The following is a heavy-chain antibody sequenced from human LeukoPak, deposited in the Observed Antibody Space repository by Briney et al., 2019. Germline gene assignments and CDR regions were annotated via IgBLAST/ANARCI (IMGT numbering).Heavy chain of an antibody. V-gene: IGHV4-31*03. CDR3: ARAHYGGNLGSWFDP. CDR2: IYYSGST. CDR1: GGSISSGGYY. Sequence: SETLSLTCTVSGGSISSGGYYWSWSRQHPGKGLEWIGYIYYSGSTYYNPSLKSRVTISADTSKNQFSLKLSSVTAADTAVYYCARAHYGGNLGSWFDPWGQGTLVAVSS. D-gene: IGHD4-23*01. J-gene: IGHJ5*02.